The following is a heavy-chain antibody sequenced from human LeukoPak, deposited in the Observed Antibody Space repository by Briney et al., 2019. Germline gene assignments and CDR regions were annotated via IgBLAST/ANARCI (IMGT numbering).Heavy chain of an antibody. CDR2: ISANIDNT. V-gene: IGHV1-18*04. CDR1: GYTFTNYG. D-gene: IGHD3/OR15-3a*01. CDR3: AREGDFLTGYWDH. J-gene: IGHJ4*02. Sequence: ASVKVSCKASGYTFTNYGISWVRQAPGQGLEWMGRISANIDNTNYARKFQGRVTMTTDTSTSTAYMELRSLRSDDTAVYYCAREGDFLTGYWDHWGQGTLVTVSS.